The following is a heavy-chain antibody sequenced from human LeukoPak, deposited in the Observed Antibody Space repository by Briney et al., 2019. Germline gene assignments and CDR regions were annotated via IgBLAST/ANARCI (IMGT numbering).Heavy chain of an antibody. J-gene: IGHJ6*03. CDR3: AKGSRDDLGYYYYYMDV. CDR2: ISGSGGNT. D-gene: IGHD3-3*01. V-gene: IGHV3-23*01. Sequence: GGTLRLSCAASGFTFSSYGMSWVRQAPGKGLEWVSGISGSGGNTYYADSVKGRFTISRDNSKNTLYLHMNSLRAEDAAVYHCAKGSRDDLGYYYYYMDVWGKGTTVTISS. CDR1: GFTFSSYG.